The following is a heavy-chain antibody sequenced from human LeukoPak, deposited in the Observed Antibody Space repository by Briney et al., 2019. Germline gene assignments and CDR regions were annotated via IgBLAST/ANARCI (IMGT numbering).Heavy chain of an antibody. V-gene: IGHV6-1*01. CDR3: ARDHSSAQYNWNYDLGFDP. CDR2: TYYRSKWYN. J-gene: IGHJ5*02. D-gene: IGHD1-7*01. CDR1: GDSVSSNSAA. Sequence: SQTLSLTCAISGDSVSSNSAAWNWIRQSPSRGLEWLGRTYYRSKWYNDYAVSVKSRITINPDTSKNQFSLQLNSVTPEDTAVYYCARDHSSAQYNWNYDLGFDPWGQGTLVTVPS.